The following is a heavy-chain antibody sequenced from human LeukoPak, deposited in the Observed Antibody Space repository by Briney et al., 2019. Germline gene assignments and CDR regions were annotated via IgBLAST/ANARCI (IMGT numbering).Heavy chain of an antibody. CDR2: INPNSGGT. V-gene: IGHV1-2*06. CDR3: ARVQAAAGTPFDY. D-gene: IGHD6-13*01. Sequence: RASVKVSCKASGYTFTGYYMHWARQAPGQGLEWMGRINPNSGGTNYAQKFQGRVTMTRDTSISTAYMELSRLRSDDTAVYYCARVQAAAGTPFDYWGQGTLVTVSS. CDR1: GYTFTGYY. J-gene: IGHJ4*02.